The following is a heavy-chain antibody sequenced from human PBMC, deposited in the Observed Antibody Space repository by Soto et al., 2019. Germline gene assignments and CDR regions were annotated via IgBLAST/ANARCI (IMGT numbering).Heavy chain of an antibody. J-gene: IGHJ3*02. CDR3: AKFDYGDYDGAFDI. Sequence: QVQLVESGGGVVQPGRSLRLSCAASGFTFSSYGMHWVRQAPGKGLEWVAVISYDGSNKYYADSVKGRFTISRDNSKKTLYLQMNSLRAEDTAVYYCAKFDYGDYDGAFDIWGQGTMVTVSS. V-gene: IGHV3-30*18. CDR2: ISYDGSNK. D-gene: IGHD4-17*01. CDR1: GFTFSSYG.